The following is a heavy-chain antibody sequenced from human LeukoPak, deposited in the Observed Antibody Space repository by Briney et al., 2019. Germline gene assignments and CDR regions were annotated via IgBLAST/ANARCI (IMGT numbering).Heavy chain of an antibody. V-gene: IGHV3-30*18. CDR2: ISYDGSNK. D-gene: IGHD1-26*01. CDR3: AKLVGIVGATSDY. J-gene: IGHJ4*02. Sequence: PGRSLRLSCAASGFTFSSYGMHWVRQAPGKGLEWVAVISYDGSNKYYADPVKGRFTISRDNSKNTLYLQMNSLRAEDTAVYYCAKLVGIVGATSDYWGQGTLVTVSS. CDR1: GFTFSSYG.